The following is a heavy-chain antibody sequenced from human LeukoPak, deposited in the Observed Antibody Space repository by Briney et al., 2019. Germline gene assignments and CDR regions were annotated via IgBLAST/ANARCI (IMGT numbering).Heavy chain of an antibody. CDR3: AKDGLYFDGSAHIYYFDA. J-gene: IGHJ4*02. CDR1: GFTFSGHA. Sequence: GGSLRLSCAASGFTFSGHAMTWARQAPGKGLEWVSSITYSGDFTYYVDSVKGRFTISRDNSKNTLYLQMNNLRGEDTALYYCAKDGLYFDGSAHIYYFDAWGQGTLVAVSS. D-gene: IGHD3-22*01. CDR2: ITYSGDFT. V-gene: IGHV3-23*01.